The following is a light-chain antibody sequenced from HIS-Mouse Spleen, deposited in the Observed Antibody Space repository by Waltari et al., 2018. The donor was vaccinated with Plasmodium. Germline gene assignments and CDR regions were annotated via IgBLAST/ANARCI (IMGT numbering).Light chain of an antibody. CDR2: WAS. CDR3: QQYYSTPLIT. V-gene: IGKV4-1*01. Sequence: DIVMTQSPDSLAVSLGERATINCKSSQSVLYSSNNKNYLAGYQQKPGQPPKLLIYWASTRESGVPDRFSGSGSGTDFTLTISSLQAEDVAVYYCQQYYSTPLITFGQGTRLEIK. CDR1: QSVLYSSNNKNY. J-gene: IGKJ5*01.